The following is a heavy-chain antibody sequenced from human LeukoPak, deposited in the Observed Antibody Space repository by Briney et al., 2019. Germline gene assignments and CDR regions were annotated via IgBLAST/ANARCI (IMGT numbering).Heavy chain of an antibody. Sequence: SETLSLTCTVSGGSISSSSYYWGWIRQPPGKGLEGIGSIYYSGSTYHNPSLKSRVTISVDTSKNQFSLKLSSVTAADTAVYYCARHSYDFWSGYWYYFDYWGQGTLVTVSS. CDR2: IYYSGST. D-gene: IGHD3-3*01. CDR3: ARHSYDFWSGYWYYFDY. V-gene: IGHV4-39*01. CDR1: GGSISSSSYY. J-gene: IGHJ4*02.